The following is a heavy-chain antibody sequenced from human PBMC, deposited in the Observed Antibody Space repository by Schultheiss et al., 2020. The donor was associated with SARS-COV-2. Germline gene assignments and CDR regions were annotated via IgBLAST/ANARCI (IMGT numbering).Heavy chain of an antibody. J-gene: IGHJ3*02. CDR1: GFTFDDYG. CDR3: ARDHEQWLVPDAFDI. V-gene: IGHV3-11*04. CDR2: ISSSGSTI. D-gene: IGHD6-19*01. Sequence: GGSLRLSCAASGFTFDDYGMSWVRQAPGKGLEWVSYISSSGSTIYYADSVKGRFTISRDNAKNSLYLQMNSLRAEDTAVYYCARDHEQWLVPDAFDIWGQGTMVTVSS.